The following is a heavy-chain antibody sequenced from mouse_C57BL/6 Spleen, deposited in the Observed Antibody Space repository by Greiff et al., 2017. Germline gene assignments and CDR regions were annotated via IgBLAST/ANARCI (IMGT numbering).Heavy chain of an antibody. D-gene: IGHD1-1*01. CDR3: ARDSNYYGSLYWYFDV. Sequence: VQLKESGGGLVKPGGSLKLSCAASGFTFSSYAMSWVRQTPEKRLEWVATISDGGSYTYYPDNVKGRFTISRDNAKNNLYLQMSHLKSEDTAMYYCARDSNYYGSLYWYFDVWGTGTTVTVSS. CDR2: ISDGGSYT. J-gene: IGHJ1*03. V-gene: IGHV5-4*01. CDR1: GFTFSSYA.